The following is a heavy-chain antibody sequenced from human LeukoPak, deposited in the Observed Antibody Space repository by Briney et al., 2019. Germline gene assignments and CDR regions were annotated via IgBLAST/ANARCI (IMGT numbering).Heavy chain of an antibody. CDR2: TYYRSKWYD. V-gene: IGHV6-1*01. CDR1: GDSVSSKNGA. CDR3: ARDLGTSGWYTFDS. J-gene: IGHJ5*01. D-gene: IGHD6-19*01. Sequence: SQTLSLTWAISGDSVSSKNGAWNWIRQSPSRGLEWLGRTYYRSKWYDEYADSVKGRVTISPDTSKNQFSLHVYSVTPEDTAVYYCARDLGTSGWYTFDSWGQGTLVTVSS.